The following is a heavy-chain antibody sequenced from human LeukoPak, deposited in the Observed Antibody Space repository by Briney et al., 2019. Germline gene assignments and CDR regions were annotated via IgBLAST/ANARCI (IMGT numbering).Heavy chain of an antibody. CDR3: ARGPGAGVSFFYYYYYMDV. J-gene: IGHJ6*03. CDR1: GGTFSSYA. Sequence: SVKVSCKASGGTFSSYAISWVRQAPRQGLEWMGGIIPIFGTANYAQKFQGRVTITTDESTSTAYMELSSLRSEDTAVYYCARGPGAGVSFFYYYYYMDVWGKGTTVTVSS. V-gene: IGHV1-69*05. D-gene: IGHD3-3*02. CDR2: IIPIFGTA.